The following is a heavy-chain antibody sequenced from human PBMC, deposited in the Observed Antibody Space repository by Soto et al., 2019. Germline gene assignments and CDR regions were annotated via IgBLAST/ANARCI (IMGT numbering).Heavy chain of an antibody. Sequence: QVQLVESGGGVVQPGRSLRLSCAASGFTFSSYGMHWVRQAPGKGLEWVAVIWYDGSNKYYADSVKGRFTISRDNSKNMLYLQMNSLRAEDTAVYYCARDAYSSGWYPEYWGQGTLVTVSS. CDR1: GFTFSSYG. V-gene: IGHV3-33*01. J-gene: IGHJ4*02. D-gene: IGHD6-19*01. CDR3: ARDAYSSGWYPEY. CDR2: IWYDGSNK.